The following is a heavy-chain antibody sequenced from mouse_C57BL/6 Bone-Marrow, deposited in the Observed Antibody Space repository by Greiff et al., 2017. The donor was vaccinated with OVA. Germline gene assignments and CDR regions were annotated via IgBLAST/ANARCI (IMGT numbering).Heavy chain of an antibody. D-gene: IGHD2-12*01. Sequence: VQLQQPGAELVKPGASVKLSCKASGYTFTSYWMQWVKQRPGQGLEWIGEIDPSDSYTNYNQKFKGKATLTVDTSSSTAYMQLSSLTSEDSAVDYCARAPLYDYYAMDYWGQGTSVTVSS. V-gene: IGHV1-50*01. J-gene: IGHJ4*01. CDR2: IDPSDSYT. CDR1: GYTFTSYW. CDR3: ARAPLYDYYAMDY.